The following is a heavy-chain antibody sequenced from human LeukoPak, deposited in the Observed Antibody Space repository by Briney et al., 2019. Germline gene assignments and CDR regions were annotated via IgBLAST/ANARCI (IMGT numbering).Heavy chain of an antibody. CDR2: ISSSSSYT. Sequence: GESLRLSCAASGFTFSDYYMSWIRQAPGKGLEWVSYISSSSSYTNYADSVRGRCTISRDNAKNSLYLQMNSLRAEDTAVYYCAREIVGAIDYWGQGTLVTVSS. J-gene: IGHJ4*02. V-gene: IGHV3-11*06. CDR1: GFTFSDYY. CDR3: AREIVGAIDY. D-gene: IGHD1-26*01.